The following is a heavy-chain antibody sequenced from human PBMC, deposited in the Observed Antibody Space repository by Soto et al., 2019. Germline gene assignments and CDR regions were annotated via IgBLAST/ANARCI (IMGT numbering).Heavy chain of an antibody. Sequence: EVQLVQSGGGLVQPGGSLRVSCAASGFIFSPYWMSWVRQAPGKGLEWVTNIKRDGSETHYVDSVKGRFTISRDNTKKSLYLQMKSPRVEDTAVYYCARDAYNYDSSGYYRYDAFDIWGQGTMVTVSS. CDR2: IKRDGSET. V-gene: IGHV3-7*01. CDR1: GFIFSPYW. J-gene: IGHJ3*02. D-gene: IGHD3-22*01. CDR3: ARDAYNYDSSGYYRYDAFDI.